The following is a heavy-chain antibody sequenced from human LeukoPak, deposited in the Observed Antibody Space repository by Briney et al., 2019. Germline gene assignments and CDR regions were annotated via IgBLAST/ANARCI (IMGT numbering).Heavy chain of an antibody. CDR3: ARGGDYETVTVLLPYRHQFYYYMDV. D-gene: IGHD3-9*01. CDR1: GASITDYY. Sequence: PSETLSLTCTVSGASITDYYWSWVRQPAGAGLEWIGRVHTSGHTNYNPSLKTRVTMSVDTSRNLFSLKVGSATAADTAVYYCARGGDYETVTVLLPYRHQFYYYMDVWGKGTTVTVSS. V-gene: IGHV4-4*07. CDR2: VHTSGHT. J-gene: IGHJ6*03.